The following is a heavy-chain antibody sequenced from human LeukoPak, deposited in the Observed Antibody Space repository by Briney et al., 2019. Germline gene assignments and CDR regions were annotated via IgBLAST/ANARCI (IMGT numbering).Heavy chain of an antibody. Sequence: SETLSLTCTVPGGSSSGYYCSWLRQPPGKGLEWIGDIYTSGSTNYNPSLKSRVTISLDTSKNQFSLKLSSVTAADTAVYYCAKRSGATRRNWFDPWGQGTLVTVSS. CDR2: IYTSGST. V-gene: IGHV4-4*09. CDR3: AKRSGATRRNWFDP. CDR1: GGSSSGYY. D-gene: IGHD1-26*01. J-gene: IGHJ5*02.